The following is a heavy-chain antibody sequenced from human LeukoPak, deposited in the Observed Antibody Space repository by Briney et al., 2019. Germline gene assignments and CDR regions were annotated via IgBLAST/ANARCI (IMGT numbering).Heavy chain of an antibody. V-gene: IGHV4-34*01. J-gene: IGHJ4*02. D-gene: IGHD3-22*01. CDR3: ARTYYYDSSGYD. Sequence: ASETLSLTCAVSGGSFSGYYWGWIRQPPGKGLEWIGEINHSGSTNYNPSLKSRVTISVDTSKNQFSLKLSSVTAADTAVYYCARTYYYDSSGYDWGQGTLVTVSS. CDR1: GGSFSGYY. CDR2: INHSGST.